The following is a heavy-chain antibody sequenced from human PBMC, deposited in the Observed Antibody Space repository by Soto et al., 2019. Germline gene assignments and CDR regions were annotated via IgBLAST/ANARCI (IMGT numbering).Heavy chain of an antibody. Sequence: QVQLQEAGPGLVRPSQTLSLTCTVAGGSMSENDYYWSWLRQSPGQGLQWIGYIYDTWTTSYSPSLKSRVTMSADTSSNQFSLKLTSVTDADTALYFCARGIVRGGFDIWGQGTLVTVSS. CDR2: IYDTWTT. CDR1: GGSMSENDYY. V-gene: IGHV4-30-4*01. CDR3: ARGIVRGGFDI. J-gene: IGHJ3*02. D-gene: IGHD3-10*02.